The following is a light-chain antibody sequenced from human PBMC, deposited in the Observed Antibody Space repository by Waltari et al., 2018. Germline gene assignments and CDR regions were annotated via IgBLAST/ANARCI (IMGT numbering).Light chain of an antibody. CDR1: QSISGN. J-gene: IGKJ1*01. CDR2: GAS. V-gene: IGKV3-15*01. CDR3: QQYYNWFWT. Sequence: EMVMTQSPTTLSVSPGERATLSCRASQSISGNLTWYQQKPGQAPRLLVYGASTRATGVPARFTGSGSGTEFTLTISSLQSEDSAVYYCQQYYNWFWTFGQGTKVEIK.